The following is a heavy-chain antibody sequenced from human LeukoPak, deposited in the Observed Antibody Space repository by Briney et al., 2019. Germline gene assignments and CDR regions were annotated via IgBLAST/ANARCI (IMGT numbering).Heavy chain of an antibody. CDR1: GGSISSSSHY. D-gene: IGHD5-12*01. CDR2: IYYSGNT. CDR3: ARDGYSGNDGL. V-gene: IGHV4-39*07. Sequence: TSETLSLTCTVSGGSISSSSHYWAWIRQPPGKGLEWIGSIYYSGNTYYKSSLKSRVTISVDTSKNQFSLKLSSVTAADTAVDYCARDGYSGNDGLWGQGTLVTVSS. J-gene: IGHJ4*02.